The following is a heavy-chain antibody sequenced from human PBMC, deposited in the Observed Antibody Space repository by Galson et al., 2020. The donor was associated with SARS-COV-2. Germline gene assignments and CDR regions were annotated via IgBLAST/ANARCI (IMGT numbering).Heavy chain of an antibody. J-gene: IGHJ6*03. V-gene: IGHV4-4*02. CDR1: GGSISSSDW. D-gene: IGHD2-21*02. CDR3: SRIIVTADYFSYRDV. Sequence: SETLSLTCAVSGGSISSSDWWGWVRQPPGKGLEWIGEIFHSGYTNYNPSLKSRVTMSVDTSKNQFSLKLSSVRAADTALYYCSRIIVTADYFSYRDVWSKGTTVTVSS. CDR2: IFHSGYT.